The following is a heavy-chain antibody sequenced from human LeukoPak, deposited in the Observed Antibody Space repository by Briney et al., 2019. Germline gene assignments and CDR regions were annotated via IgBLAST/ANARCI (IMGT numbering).Heavy chain of an antibody. D-gene: IGHD3-3*01. CDR2: IYDSGST. V-gene: IGHV4-39*07. CDR1: GGSIRSSYYY. Sequence: RPSETLSLTCTVSGGSIRSSYYYWGWIRQPPGKGLEWIGSIYDSGSTYYNPSLKSRVTISVDTSKNQFSLKLSSVTAADTAVYYCARDLTPAYYDFWSGYYTGSNAFDIWGQGTMVTVSS. J-gene: IGHJ3*02. CDR3: ARDLTPAYYDFWSGYYTGSNAFDI.